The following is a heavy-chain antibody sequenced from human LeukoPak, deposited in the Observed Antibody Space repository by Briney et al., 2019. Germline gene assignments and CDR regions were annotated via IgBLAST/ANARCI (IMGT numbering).Heavy chain of an antibody. CDR2: ISGSGGRT. CDR1: GFTFSSYA. J-gene: IGHJ6*02. V-gene: IGHV3-23*01. D-gene: IGHD6-13*01. CDR3: AKEVGSSGWYIGYYYYYGMDV. Sequence: PGASLRLSCAASGFTFSSYAMGWVRQAPGKGLEWVSAISGSGGRTYYADSVKGRFTISRDNSKNTLYLQMSSRRAEDTAVYYCAKEVGSSGWYIGYYYYYGMDVWGQGTTVTVPS.